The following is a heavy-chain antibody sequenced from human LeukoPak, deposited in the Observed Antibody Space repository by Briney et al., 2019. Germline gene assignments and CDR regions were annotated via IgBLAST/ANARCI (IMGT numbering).Heavy chain of an antibody. CDR2: IWYDGSNK. Sequence: GGSLRLSCAASGFTFSSNGMHWVRQAPGKGLEWVAVIWYDGSNKYYADSVKGRFTISRDNSKNTLYLQMNSLRAEDTAVYYCARAEKIAMAGMGYYFDYWGQGTLVTVSS. CDR3: ARAEKIAMAGMGYYFDY. D-gene: IGHD6-19*01. J-gene: IGHJ4*02. CDR1: GFTFSSNG. V-gene: IGHV3-33*08.